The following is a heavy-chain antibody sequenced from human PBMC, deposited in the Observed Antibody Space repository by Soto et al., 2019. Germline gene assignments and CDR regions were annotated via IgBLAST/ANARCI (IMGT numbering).Heavy chain of an antibody. CDR3: AADGYSYGYGYYYYYGMDV. CDR2: IVVGSGNT. J-gene: IGHJ6*02. CDR1: GFTFTSSA. D-gene: IGHD5-18*01. Sequence: GASVKVSCKASGFTFTSSAVQWVRQARGQRLEWIGWIVVGSGNTNYAQKFQERVTITRDMSTSTAYMELSSLRSEDTAVYYCAADGYSYGYGYYYYYGMDVWGQGTTVTVSS. V-gene: IGHV1-58*01.